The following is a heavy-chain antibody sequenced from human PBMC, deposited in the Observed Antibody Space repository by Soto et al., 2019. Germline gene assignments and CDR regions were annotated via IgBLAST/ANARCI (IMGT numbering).Heavy chain of an antibody. CDR3: ARAGIAAAPGYMDV. J-gene: IGHJ6*03. Sequence: SETLSLTCTVSGGSIISYYWSWIRQPPGKGLEWIGYIYYSGSTNYNPSLKSRVTISVDTSKNQFSLKLSSVTAADTAVYYCARAGIAAAPGYMDVWGKGTTVTVSS. V-gene: IGHV4-59*01. CDR1: GGSIISYY. CDR2: IYYSGST. D-gene: IGHD6-13*01.